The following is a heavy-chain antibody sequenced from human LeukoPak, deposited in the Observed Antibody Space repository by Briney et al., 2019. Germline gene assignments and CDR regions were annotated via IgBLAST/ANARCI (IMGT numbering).Heavy chain of an antibody. CDR3: ASLVRQFTGAFDI. J-gene: IGHJ3*02. CDR1: GFIFSDYY. CDR2: ISTSSSDT. D-gene: IGHD3-10*01. Sequence: GGSLRLSCAASGFIFSDYYMTWIRQAPGKGLEWLTYISTSSSDTRYADSVRGRFTISRDNAKTSLYLQMNSLRAEDTALYYCASLVRQFTGAFDIWGQGTMVTVSS. V-gene: IGHV3-11*03.